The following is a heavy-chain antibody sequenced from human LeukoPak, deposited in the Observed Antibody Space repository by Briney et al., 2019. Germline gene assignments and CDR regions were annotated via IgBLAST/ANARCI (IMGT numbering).Heavy chain of an antibody. Sequence: SETLSLTCTVSGGSISSYYWSWIRQPPGKGLEWIEYIYYSGSTNYNPSLTSRVTISVDTSKNQFSLKLSSVTAADTAVYYCARQRITMSRSNWFDPWGQGTLVTVSS. CDR1: GGSISSYY. V-gene: IGHV4-59*01. CDR2: IYYSGST. D-gene: IGHD3-10*02. CDR3: ARQRITMSRSNWFDP. J-gene: IGHJ5*02.